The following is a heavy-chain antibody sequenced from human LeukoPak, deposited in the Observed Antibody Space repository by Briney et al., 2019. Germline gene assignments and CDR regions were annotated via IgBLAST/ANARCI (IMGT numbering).Heavy chain of an antibody. V-gene: IGHV3-33*01. CDR2: IWYDGSNK. CDR1: GFTFSSHG. Sequence: PGGTLRLSCAASGFTFSSHGMHWVRQAPGKGLEWVAVIWYDGSNKYYADSVKGRFTISRDNSKNTLYLQMNSLRAEDTAVYYCAREVQNSSSWYFRAVPYGMDVWGQGTTVTVSS. J-gene: IGHJ6*02. CDR3: AREVQNSSSWYFRAVPYGMDV. D-gene: IGHD6-13*01.